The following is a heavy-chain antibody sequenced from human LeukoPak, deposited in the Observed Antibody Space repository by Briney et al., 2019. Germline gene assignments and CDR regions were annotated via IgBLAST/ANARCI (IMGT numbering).Heavy chain of an antibody. J-gene: IGHJ4*02. Sequence: PGGSLRLSCAASGFTFSIYCMHWVRQAPGKGPMWVSRICPDGTVTNYADSVKARLIISRDNARNTVYLQMNSLRVEDTAVYYCVRDFRSADYWGQGTLVTVSS. V-gene: IGHV3-74*01. CDR2: ICPDGTVT. CDR1: GFTFSIYC. CDR3: VRDFRSADY.